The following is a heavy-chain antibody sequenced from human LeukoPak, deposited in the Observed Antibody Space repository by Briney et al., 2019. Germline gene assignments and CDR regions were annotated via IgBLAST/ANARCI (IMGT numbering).Heavy chain of an antibody. CDR3: AQELIYTQSPGY. V-gene: IGHV4-34*01. CDR1: GGSFSGYY. CDR2: INHSGST. Sequence: SETLSLTCAVYGGSFSGYYWSWIRQPPGKGLEWIGEINHSGSTNYNPSLKSRVTISVDTSKNQFSLKLSSVTAADTAVYYCAQELIYTQSPGYWGQGTLVTVSS. J-gene: IGHJ4*02. D-gene: IGHD2-2*02.